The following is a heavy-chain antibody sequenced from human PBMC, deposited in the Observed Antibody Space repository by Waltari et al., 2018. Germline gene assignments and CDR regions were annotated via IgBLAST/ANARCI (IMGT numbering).Heavy chain of an antibody. CDR2: IYYSGST. D-gene: IGHD3-22*01. V-gene: IGHV4-31*03. Sequence: QVQLQESGPGLVKPSQTLSLTCTVSGGSINSGGYYWSWIRQHPGKGLEWIGYIYYSGSTYYNPSLKSRVTISVDTSKNQFSLKLSSVTAADTAVYYCARTYYYDSSGYLDAFDIWGQGTMVTVSS. CDR3: ARTYYYDSSGYLDAFDI. J-gene: IGHJ3*02. CDR1: GGSINSGGYY.